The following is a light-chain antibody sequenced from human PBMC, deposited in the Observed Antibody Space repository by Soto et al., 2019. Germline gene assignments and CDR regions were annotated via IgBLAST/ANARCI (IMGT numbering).Light chain of an antibody. CDR3: QQYNNWPRT. CDR1: QSVSSN. J-gene: IGKJ1*01. Sequence: EIVMTQSPATLSVSPGERATLSCRASQSVSSNLAWYQQKPGQAPRLLIYGASTSATAIPARFSGSGSGTEFTLTISSLQSEDFAVYYCQQYNNWPRTVGQGTKVDIK. CDR2: GAS. V-gene: IGKV3-15*01.